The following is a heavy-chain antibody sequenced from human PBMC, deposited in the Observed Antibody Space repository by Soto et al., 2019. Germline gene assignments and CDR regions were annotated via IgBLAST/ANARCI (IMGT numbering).Heavy chain of an antibody. J-gene: IGHJ3*02. CDR2: IDPSDSYT. V-gene: IGHV5-10-1*01. CDR1: GYSFTSYW. CDR3: ARPRIAVAADYAFDI. Sequence: PGESLKISCKGSGYSFTSYWISWVRQMPGKGLEWMGRIDPSDSYTNYSPSFQGHVTISADKSISTAYLQWSSLKASYTAMYYCARPRIAVAADYAFDIWGQGTMVTVSS. D-gene: IGHD6-19*01.